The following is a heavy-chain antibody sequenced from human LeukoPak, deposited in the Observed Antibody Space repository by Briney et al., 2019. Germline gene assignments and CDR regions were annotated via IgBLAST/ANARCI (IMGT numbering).Heavy chain of an antibody. CDR2: IKPDGSEK. Sequence: GGSLRLSCGASGFTFSSYLMSWVRQAPGKGLEWVANIKPDGSEKYYVDSVKGRFTISRDNAKNSLYLQMNSLRAEDTAVYYCARRTLVDVWGQGTTVTVSS. CDR3: ARRTLVDV. CDR1: GFTFSSYL. V-gene: IGHV3-7*03. D-gene: IGHD2/OR15-2a*01. J-gene: IGHJ6*02.